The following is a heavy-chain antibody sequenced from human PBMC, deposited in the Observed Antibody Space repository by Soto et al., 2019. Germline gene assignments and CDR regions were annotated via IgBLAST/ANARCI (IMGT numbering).Heavy chain of an antibody. CDR2: ISSSSSYI. J-gene: IGHJ3*02. V-gene: IGHV3-21*01. CDR3: ARWYYYDSSGYYQTTSAFAI. CDR1: GFTFSSYS. Sequence: EVQLVESGGGLVKPGGSLRLSCAASGFTFSSYSMNWVRQAPGKGLEWVSSISSSSSYIYYADSVKGRFTISRDNAKNSMCLQMNRVRAEGTGVYYCARWYYYDSSGYYQTTSAFAIWGQGTMVTVSS. D-gene: IGHD3-22*01.